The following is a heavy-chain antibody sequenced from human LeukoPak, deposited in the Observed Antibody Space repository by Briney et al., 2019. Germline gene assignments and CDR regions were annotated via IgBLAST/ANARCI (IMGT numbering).Heavy chain of an antibody. Sequence: PGRSLRLSCAASGFTFSSYAMHWVRQAPGKGLEWVAVISYDGSNKYYADSVKGRFTISRDNAKNSLYLQMNSLRAEDTAVYYCARDPQSSISDYWGQGTLVTVSS. CDR2: ISYDGSNK. J-gene: IGHJ4*02. CDR1: GFTFSSYA. D-gene: IGHD6-13*01. CDR3: ARDPQSSISDY. V-gene: IGHV3-30-3*01.